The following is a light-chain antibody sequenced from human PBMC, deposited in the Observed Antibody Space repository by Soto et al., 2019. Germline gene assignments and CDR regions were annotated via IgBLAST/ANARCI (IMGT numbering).Light chain of an antibody. CDR2: DAS. J-gene: IGKJ4*01. CDR3: QQYGTSRLT. V-gene: IGKV3-20*01. Sequence: PGERATLSCRASQTVRSSYLAWYQQKPGQAPRLLISDASSRATGIPDRFSGSGSETDFTLTISRLEPEDFAVYYCQQYGTSRLTFGGGTRWIS. CDR1: QTVRSSY.